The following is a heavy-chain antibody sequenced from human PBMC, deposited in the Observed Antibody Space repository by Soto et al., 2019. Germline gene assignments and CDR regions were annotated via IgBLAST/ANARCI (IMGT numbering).Heavy chain of an antibody. D-gene: IGHD2-15*01. CDR1: GFSLTTFGVG. Sequence: QITLRESGPTLVKPTQTLTLTCTFSGFSLTTFGVGVGWIRQPPGKALEWLAFIYWNDDKRYSSFLNNRLTITSDTSKNQVVLAVTDMDPVDTATYECVHRVLAGQQIDYWGQGTLVTVSS. CDR2: IYWNDDK. J-gene: IGHJ4*02. V-gene: IGHV2-5*01. CDR3: VHRVLAGQQIDY.